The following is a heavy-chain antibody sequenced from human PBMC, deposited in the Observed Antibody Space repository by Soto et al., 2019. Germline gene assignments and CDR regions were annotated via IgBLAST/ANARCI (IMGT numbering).Heavy chain of an antibody. CDR3: AKGGRDIVLMVYADLYFDY. CDR1: GFTFSSYA. V-gene: IGHV3-23*01. J-gene: IGHJ4*02. CDR2: ISGSGGST. Sequence: GGSLRLSCAASGFTFSSYAMSWVRQAPGKGLEWVSAISGSGGSTYYADSVKGRFTISRDNSKNTLYLQMNSLRAEDTAVYYCAKGGRDIVLMVYADLYFDYWGQGTLVTVSS. D-gene: IGHD2-8*01.